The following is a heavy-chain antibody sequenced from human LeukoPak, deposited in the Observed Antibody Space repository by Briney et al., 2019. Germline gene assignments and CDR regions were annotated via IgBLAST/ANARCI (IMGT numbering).Heavy chain of an antibody. CDR1: GGSISSGSYY. CDR3: ARAFYDFWSGGYYFDY. CDR2: IYTSGST. D-gene: IGHD3-3*01. V-gene: IGHV4-61*02. Sequence: SQTLSLTCTVSGGSISSGSYYWSWIRQPAGKGLEWIGRIYTSGSTNYNPSLKSRVTISVDTSKNQFSLKLSSVTAADTAVYYCARAFYDFWSGGYYFDYWGQGTLVTVSS. J-gene: IGHJ4*02.